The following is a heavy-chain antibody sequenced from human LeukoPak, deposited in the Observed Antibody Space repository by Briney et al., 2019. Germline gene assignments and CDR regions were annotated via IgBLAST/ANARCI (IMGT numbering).Heavy chain of an antibody. CDR1: GFTFSDYY. V-gene: IGHV3-11*01. Sequence: GGSLRLSCAASGFTFSDYYMSWIRQAPGKGLEWVSYISSSGSTIYYADSVKGRFTISRDNAKNSLYLQMNSLRAEDTAVCYCARDNGVGATACFDYWGQGTLVTVSS. D-gene: IGHD1-26*01. CDR2: ISSSGSTI. CDR3: ARDNGVGATACFDY. J-gene: IGHJ4*02.